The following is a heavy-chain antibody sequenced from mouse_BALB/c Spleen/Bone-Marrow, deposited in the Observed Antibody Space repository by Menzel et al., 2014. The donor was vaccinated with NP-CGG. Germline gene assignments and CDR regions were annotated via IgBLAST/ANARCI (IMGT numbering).Heavy chain of an antibody. J-gene: IGHJ3*01. V-gene: IGHV2-9*02. CDR1: GFSLTSYG. D-gene: IGHD1-1*01. CDR3: ATLRVVRGY. Sequence: QVQLKKSGPGLVAPSQSLSITCTVSGFSLTSYGVHWVRQPPGKGLEWLGVIWAGGSTNYNSALMSRLSISKDNSKSQVFLKMNSLQTDDTAMYYCATLRVVRGYWGQGTLVTVSA. CDR2: IWAGGST.